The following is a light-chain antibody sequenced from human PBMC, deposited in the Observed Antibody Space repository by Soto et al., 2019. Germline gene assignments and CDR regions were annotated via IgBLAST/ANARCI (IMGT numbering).Light chain of an antibody. V-gene: IGKV1-12*01. CDR1: QDISIR. CDR2: SIS. J-gene: IGKJ1*01. CDR3: QQAYSFPWT. Sequence: DIQMTQSPTSVSGSVGDRVTITCRASQDISIRLAWYQQKPGKALKLLIYSISSLHGGVSSRFSGSGSGTDFTLTFSSLQPEDFATYYCQQAYSFPWTFGQGTKVEIK.